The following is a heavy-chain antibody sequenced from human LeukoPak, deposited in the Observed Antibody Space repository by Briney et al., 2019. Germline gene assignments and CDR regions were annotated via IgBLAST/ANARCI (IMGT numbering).Heavy chain of an antibody. D-gene: IGHD3-22*01. V-gene: IGHV4-59*01. CDR1: GGSISSYY. J-gene: IGHJ4*02. Sequence: SETLSLTCTVSGGSISSYYWSWIRQPPGKGLEWIRYIYYSGSTNYNPSLKSRVTISVDTSKNQFSLKLSSVTAADTAVYYCARVQYYYDSSGYYCIFDYWGQGTLVTVSS. CDR2: IYYSGST. CDR3: ARVQYYYDSSGYYCIFDY.